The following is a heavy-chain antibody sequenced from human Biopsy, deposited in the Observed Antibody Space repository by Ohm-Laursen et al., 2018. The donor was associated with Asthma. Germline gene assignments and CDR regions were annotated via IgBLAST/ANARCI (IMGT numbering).Heavy chain of an antibody. D-gene: IGHD6-13*01. Sequence: SLRLSCAASGTHFGSYSMHWARQAPGKGLEWVAVITFDGSTQHYGDSVKGRFTISRDNSKNMLFLQMNSPRAEDTAVYYCSRDTLGYYFDIWGQGTQVTVSS. CDR3: SRDTLGYYFDI. CDR1: GTHFGSYS. CDR2: ITFDGSTQ. V-gene: IGHV3-30-3*01. J-gene: IGHJ4*02.